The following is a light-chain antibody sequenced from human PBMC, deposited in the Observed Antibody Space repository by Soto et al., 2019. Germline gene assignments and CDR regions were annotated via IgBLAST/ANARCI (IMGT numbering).Light chain of an antibody. J-gene: IGLJ2*01. Sequence: QSVLTQPASVSGSPGQSITISCTGTSSDVGGYKYVSWYQQHPGKAPKLMIYEVSTRPSGVSYRFSASKSGNTASLTISGLQAEDEADYYCSSYTSSSTRVVFGGGTKLTVL. CDR2: EVS. CDR1: SSDVGGYKY. CDR3: SSYTSSSTRVV. V-gene: IGLV2-14*01.